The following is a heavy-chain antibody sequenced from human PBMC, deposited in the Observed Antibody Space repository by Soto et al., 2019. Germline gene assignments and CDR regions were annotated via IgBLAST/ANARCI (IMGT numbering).Heavy chain of an antibody. CDR1: GFTFSSYS. J-gene: IGHJ4*02. D-gene: IGHD1-26*01. CDR2: ISSSSSYI. V-gene: IGHV3-21*01. Sequence: TGGSLRLSCAASGFTFSSYSMNWVRQAPGKGLEWVSSISSSSSYIYYADSVKGRFTISRDNAKNSLYLQMNSLRAEDTAVYYCARDRAAGATVGVFDYWGQGTLVTVSS. CDR3: ARDRAAGATVGVFDY.